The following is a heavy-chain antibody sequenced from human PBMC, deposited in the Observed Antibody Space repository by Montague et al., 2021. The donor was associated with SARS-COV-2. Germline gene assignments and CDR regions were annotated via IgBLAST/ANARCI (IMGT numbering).Heavy chain of an antibody. CDR3: AHSRYYYYDSSGYRVYYFDY. CDR2: VYWDDDK. J-gene: IGHJ4*02. CDR1: GFSLSTSGVG. V-gene: IGHV2-5*02. Sequence: PALVKPTQTLTLTCTFSGFSLSTSGVGVGWIRQPPGKALEWLALVYWDDDKRYSPSLKSRLTITKDTSKNQVVLTMTNMDPVDTATYYCAHSRYYYYDSSGYRVYYFDYWGQGTLVTDSS. D-gene: IGHD3-22*01.